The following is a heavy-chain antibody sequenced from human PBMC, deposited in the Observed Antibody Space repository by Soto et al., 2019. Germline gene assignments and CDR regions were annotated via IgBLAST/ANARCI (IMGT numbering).Heavy chain of an antibody. J-gene: IGHJ6*02. CDR2: IYYSGST. CDR1: GGSISSSSYY. V-gene: IGHV4-39*01. Sequence: PSETLSLTCTVSGGSISSSSYYWGWIRQPPGKGLEWIGSIYYSGSTYYNPSLKSRVTISVDTSKNQFSLKLSSVTAADTAVYYCARTGYSSSWYHYYGMDVWGQGTTVTVS. D-gene: IGHD6-13*01. CDR3: ARTGYSSSWYHYYGMDV.